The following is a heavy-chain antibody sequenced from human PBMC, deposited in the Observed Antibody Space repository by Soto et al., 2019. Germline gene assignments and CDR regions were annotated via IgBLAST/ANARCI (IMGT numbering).Heavy chain of an antibody. CDR2: IIPIFGTA. Sequence: QVQLVQSGAEVKKPGSSVKVSCKASGGTFSSYAISWVRQAPGQGLEWMGGIIPIFGTANYAQKFQGRVTITADESTSTAYMELSSLRSEDTAVYYCARRGELGDYYYYYYGMAVWGQGTTVTVSS. CDR1: GGTFSSYA. D-gene: IGHD1-26*01. J-gene: IGHJ6*02. V-gene: IGHV1-69*01. CDR3: ARRGELGDYYYYYYGMAV.